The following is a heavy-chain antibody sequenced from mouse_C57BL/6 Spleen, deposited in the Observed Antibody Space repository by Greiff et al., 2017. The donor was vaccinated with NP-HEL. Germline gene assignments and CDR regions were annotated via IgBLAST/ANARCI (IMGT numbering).Heavy chain of an antibody. D-gene: IGHD1-1*01. CDR2: INPNNGGT. V-gene: IGHV1-18*01. CDR1: GYTFTDYN. CDR3: ASSITTVVEGDY. Sequence: VQLKQSGPELVKPGASVKIPCKASGYTFTDYNMDWVKQSHGKSLEWIGDINPNNGGTIYNQKFKGKATLTVDKSSSTAYMELRSLTSEDTAVYYCASSITTVVEGDYWGQGTTLTVSS. J-gene: IGHJ2*01.